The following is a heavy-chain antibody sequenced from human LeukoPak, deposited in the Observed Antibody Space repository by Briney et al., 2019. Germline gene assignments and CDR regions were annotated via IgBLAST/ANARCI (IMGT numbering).Heavy chain of an antibody. CDR3: ARNQAVAANRGAFDI. CDR1: GYSISSNNW. CDR2: IYYIGNT. D-gene: IGHD6-19*01. J-gene: IGHJ3*02. V-gene: IGHV4-28*01. Sequence: LETLSLTRAVSGYSISSNNWWAWIRPPPGKGLEWIGYIYYIGNTYYNPYNTSLTSRVTMSVDTSKNQFSLKLDSVTEIDTAMYYCARNQAVAANRGAFDIWGQGTMVTVSS.